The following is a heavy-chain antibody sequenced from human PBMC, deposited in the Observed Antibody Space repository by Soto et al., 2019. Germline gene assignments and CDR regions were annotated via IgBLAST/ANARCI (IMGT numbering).Heavy chain of an antibody. V-gene: IGHV1-18*01. D-gene: IGHD2-15*01. CDR2: ISAYNGNT. CDR1: GYTFTSYG. J-gene: IGHJ3*02. Sequence: ASVKVSCKASGYTFTSYGISWVRQAPGQGLEWMGWISAYNGNTNYAQKLQGRVTMPTDTSTSTAYMELRSLRSDDTAVYYCARRGSVVAARDAFDIWGQGTMVTVSS. CDR3: ARRGSVVAARDAFDI.